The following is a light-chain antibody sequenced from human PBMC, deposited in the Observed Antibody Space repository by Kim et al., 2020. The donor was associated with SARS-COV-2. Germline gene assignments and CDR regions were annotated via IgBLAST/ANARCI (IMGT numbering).Light chain of an antibody. J-gene: IGLJ2*01. CDR2: LYSDGRH. Sequence: ASVRVTCTPSKEHSRYATTRYQQQPDKSPRYLMTLYSDGRHVKRDVIPDRRSGSSSGPQRYHSISSLQSEDEADHYCQTWGTGTVVFGGGTQLTVL. V-gene: IGLV4-69*01. CDR1: KEHSRYA. CDR3: QTWGTGTVV.